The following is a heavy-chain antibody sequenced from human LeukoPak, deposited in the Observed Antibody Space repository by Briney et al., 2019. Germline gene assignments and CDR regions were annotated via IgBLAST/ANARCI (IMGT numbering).Heavy chain of an antibody. V-gene: IGHV3-21*04. CDR3: ARDYGSGSYYNGIDY. CDR2: ISSSSSYI. D-gene: IGHD3-10*01. J-gene: IGHJ4*02. Sequence: KSGGSLRLSCAASGFTFSSYSMNWVRQAPGKGLEGVSSISSSSSYIYYADSVKGRITISRDNAMSSLYLQMNSLRAEDTALYYCARDYGSGSYYNGIDYWGQGTLVSVSS. CDR1: GFTFSSYS.